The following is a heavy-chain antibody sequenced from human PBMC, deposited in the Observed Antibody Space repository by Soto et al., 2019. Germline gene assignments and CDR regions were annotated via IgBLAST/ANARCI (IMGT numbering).Heavy chain of an antibody. Sequence: QVQLQESGPGLVKHSETLSLTCTVSGGSISSYYWSWIRQPPGKGLEWIGYIYYSGSTNYNPSLKSRVTRSVDTSQNQFSLKLSSVTAADTAVYYCAGAGGYQDYWGQGTLVTVSS. CDR3: AGAGGYQDY. J-gene: IGHJ4*02. CDR2: IYYSGST. D-gene: IGHD5-12*01. CDR1: GGSISSYY. V-gene: IGHV4-59*01.